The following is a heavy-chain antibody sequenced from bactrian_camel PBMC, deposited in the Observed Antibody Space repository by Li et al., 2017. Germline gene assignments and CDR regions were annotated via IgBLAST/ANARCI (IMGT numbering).Heavy chain of an antibody. J-gene: IGHJ6*01. Sequence: QLVESGGDSVQSGGSLKLSCAASGFRVTDYAMNWVRQAPGKGLEWVSYIGTGTGSTYYSDSVKGRATISRDNAKNTVYLQLNSLKPEDTAMYYCNVYCAGMPPSGYWGQGTQVTVS. V-gene: IGHV3S25*01. CDR3: NVYCAGMPPSGY. CDR1: GFRVTDYA. CDR2: IGTGTGST. D-gene: IGHD1*01.